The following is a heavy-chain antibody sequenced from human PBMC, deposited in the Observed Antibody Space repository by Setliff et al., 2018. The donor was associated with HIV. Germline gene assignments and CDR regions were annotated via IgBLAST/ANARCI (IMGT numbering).Heavy chain of an antibody. J-gene: IGHJ4*02. D-gene: IGHD4-17*01. Sequence: PSETLSLTCAVYGTSFSDYYWTWIRQPPGKGLEWIGEVNHSGTTNYNTSLKSRVTISVDTSKNQFSLKLTSVTAADTAVYYCAREIYGGNSRPFDYWGQGTLVTVSS. CDR1: GTSFSDYY. CDR3: AREIYGGNSRPFDY. V-gene: IGHV4-34*01. CDR2: VNHSGTT.